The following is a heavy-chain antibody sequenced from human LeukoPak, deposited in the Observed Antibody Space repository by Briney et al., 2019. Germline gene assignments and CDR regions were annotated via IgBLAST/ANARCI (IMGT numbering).Heavy chain of an antibody. Sequence: KSGGSLRLSCAASGFTFSDAWMSWVRQAAGKGLEWLGRIKSKTDGGTTDYAAPAKGRFTISRDDSKNTLYLQMNSLEIEDTAVYYCSTYRWLYDVSGVDYWGQGTLATVSS. J-gene: IGHJ4*02. D-gene: IGHD3-22*01. CDR3: STYRWLYDVSGVDY. V-gene: IGHV3-15*01. CDR2: IKSKTDGGTT. CDR1: GFTFSDAW.